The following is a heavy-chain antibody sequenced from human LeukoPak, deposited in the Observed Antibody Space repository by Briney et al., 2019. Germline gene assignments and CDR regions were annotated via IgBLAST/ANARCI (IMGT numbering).Heavy chain of an antibody. CDR2: ISRSGEST. J-gene: IGHJ4*02. V-gene: IGHV3-23*01. CDR1: GFTFSSYA. D-gene: IGHD3-16*01. CDR3: AKDYAVGSIDY. Sequence: GGSLRLSCAASGFTFSSYAMNWVRQAPGKGLEWVSSISRSGESTFYADSVRGRFTISRDNSKNTVSLQMESLRAEDTALYYCAKDYAVGSIDYWGQGTLVTVSS.